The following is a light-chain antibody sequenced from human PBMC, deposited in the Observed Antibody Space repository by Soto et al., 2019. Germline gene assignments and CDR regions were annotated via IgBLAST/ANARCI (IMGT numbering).Light chain of an antibody. V-gene: IGKV3-15*01. J-gene: IGKJ2*01. CDR1: QSVGNN. Sequence: EIVVTQSPATLSVSPGEGATLSCRASQSVGNNIAWYQHKPGRAPRLLIYGTSTRATGFPARFSGSGSGTEFTLTISSLQSEDFAVYYCQQYNDWPYTFGQGTKLEIK. CDR3: QQYNDWPYT. CDR2: GTS.